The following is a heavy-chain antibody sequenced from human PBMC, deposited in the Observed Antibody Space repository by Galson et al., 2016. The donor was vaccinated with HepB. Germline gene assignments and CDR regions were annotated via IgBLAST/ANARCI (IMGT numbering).Heavy chain of an antibody. CDR1: GFTFSDYS. V-gene: IGHV3-21*01. Sequence: SLRLSCAASGFTFSDYSMNWVRQAPGKGLEWVSSISRSSTHIYYADSVKGRFTISRDNAKSSLYLQMNSLRVEDTAVYYCARIMHYYGSGSRTEFELWGQGTLVSVSS. D-gene: IGHD3-10*01. CDR3: ARIMHYYGSGSRTEFEL. CDR2: ISRSSTHI. J-gene: IGHJ4*02.